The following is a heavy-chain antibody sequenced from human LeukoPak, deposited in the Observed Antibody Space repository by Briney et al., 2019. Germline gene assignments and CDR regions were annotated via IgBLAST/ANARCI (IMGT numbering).Heavy chain of an antibody. D-gene: IGHD3-10*01. CDR1: GFTFSSYA. CDR2: ISYDGSNK. CDR3: ARDYYGSGSYYCAFDI. J-gene: IGHJ3*02. V-gene: IGHV3-30*04. Sequence: GGSLRLSCAASGFTFSSYAMHWVRQAPGKGLEWVAVISYDGSNKYYADSVKGRFTISRDNSKNTLYLQMNSLRAEDTAVYYCARDYYGSGSYYCAFDIWGQGTMVTVSS.